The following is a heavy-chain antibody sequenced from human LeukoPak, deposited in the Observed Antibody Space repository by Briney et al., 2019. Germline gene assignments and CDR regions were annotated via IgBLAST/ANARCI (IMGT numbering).Heavy chain of an antibody. CDR1: GFTFSSYG. D-gene: IGHD1-26*01. CDR3: AKDSSGSYYN. CDR2: ISCDGSNK. Sequence: GRSLRLSCAASGFTFSSYGMHWVRQAPGKGLEWVAVISCDGSNKYYADSVKGRFTISRDNSKNTLYLQMNSLRAEDTAVYYCAKDSSGSYYNWGQGTLVTVSS. J-gene: IGHJ4*02. V-gene: IGHV3-30*18.